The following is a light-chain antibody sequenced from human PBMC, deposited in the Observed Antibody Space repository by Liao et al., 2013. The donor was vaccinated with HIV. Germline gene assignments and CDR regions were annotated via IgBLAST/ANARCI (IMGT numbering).Light chain of an antibody. V-gene: IGLV3-25*03. J-gene: IGLJ2*01. Sequence: SYELTQPPSVSVSPGQTARITCSGNKLGEKYTSWYQQKPGQSPVVVMYQDKKRPSGIPERFSGSNSGTTVTLTISGAQAEDEADYYCQSADSNDSVVFGGGTKLTVL. CDR2: QDK. CDR1: KLGEKY. CDR3: QSADSNDSVV.